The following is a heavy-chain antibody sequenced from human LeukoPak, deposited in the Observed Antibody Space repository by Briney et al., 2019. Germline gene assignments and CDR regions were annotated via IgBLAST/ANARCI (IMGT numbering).Heavy chain of an antibody. V-gene: IGHV4-34*01. J-gene: IGHJ5*02. D-gene: IGHD1-26*01. Sequence: SETLSLTCAVYGGSFSGYYWSWIRQPPGKGLELIGEINHSGSTNYNPSLKSRVTISVDTSKNQFSLKLSSVTAADTAVYCRARHSGGTYYVNFDPWGQGTLVTVSS. CDR1: GGSFSGYY. CDR2: INHSGST. CDR3: ARHSGGTYYVNFDP.